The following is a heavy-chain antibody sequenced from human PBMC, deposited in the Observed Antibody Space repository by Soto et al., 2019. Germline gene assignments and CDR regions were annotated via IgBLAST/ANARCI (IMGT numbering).Heavy chain of an antibody. Sequence: GGSLRLSCAASGFTFSSYERNWVRQAPGKGLEWVSYISSSGSTIYYADSVKGRFTISRDNAKNSLYLQMNSLRAEDTAVYYCAAQGPGRGAFDIWGQGTMVTVSS. V-gene: IGHV3-48*03. CDR3: AAQGPGRGAFDI. CDR2: ISSSGSTI. D-gene: IGHD3-10*01. CDR1: GFTFSSYE. J-gene: IGHJ3*02.